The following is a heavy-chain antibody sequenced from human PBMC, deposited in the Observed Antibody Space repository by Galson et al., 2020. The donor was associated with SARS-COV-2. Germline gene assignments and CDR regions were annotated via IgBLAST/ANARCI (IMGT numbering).Heavy chain of an antibody. CDR1: GFTFSNYV. CDR2: ISSDGSNS. CDR3: SRGGEWELPYYFDY. Sequence: GESLKISCAASGFTFSNYVMHWVRQAPGKGPEWVAVISSDGSNSFYADSLKGRFTISRDNSKSTLYLQMNSLRAEDTAVYYCSRGGEWELPYYFDYWGQGTLVTVSS. D-gene: IGHD1-26*01. V-gene: IGHV3-30*04. J-gene: IGHJ4*02.